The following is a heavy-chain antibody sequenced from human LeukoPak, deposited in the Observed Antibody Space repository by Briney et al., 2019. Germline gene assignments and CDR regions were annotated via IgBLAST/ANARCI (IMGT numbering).Heavy chain of an antibody. Sequence: GGSLRLSCAASGFTFSSYAMHWVRQAPGKGLEWVAVIWYDGSNKFYADSVRGRFTISRDNSENTLYLQMNSLRAEDTAVYYCARERDTSHYYSHNVDCWGQGALVTVSS. CDR2: IWYDGSNK. D-gene: IGHD3-22*01. V-gene: IGHV3-33*01. CDR1: GFTFSSYA. CDR3: ARERDTSHYYSHNVDC. J-gene: IGHJ4*02.